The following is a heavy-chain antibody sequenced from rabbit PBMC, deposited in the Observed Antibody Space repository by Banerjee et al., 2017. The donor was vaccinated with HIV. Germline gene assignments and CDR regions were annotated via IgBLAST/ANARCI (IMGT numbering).Heavy chain of an antibody. D-gene: IGHD7-1*01. CDR3: ARGEDYAGYGLAL. CDR2: IYAGSSSST. J-gene: IGHJ6*01. Sequence: QQQLVESGGGLVKPGASLTLTCKASGFSFSGSYWICWVRQAPGKGLEWIACIYAGSSSSTYYASWAKARFTISKTSSTTVTLEMISLTAADTATYFCARGEDYAGYGLALWGPGTLVTVS. V-gene: IGHV1S45*01. CDR1: GFSFSGSYW.